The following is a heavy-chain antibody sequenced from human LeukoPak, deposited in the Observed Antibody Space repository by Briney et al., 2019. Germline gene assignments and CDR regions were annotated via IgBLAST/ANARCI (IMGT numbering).Heavy chain of an antibody. CDR3: ARGDSSSWYLGAFDI. CDR1: GGSISSYY. V-gene: IGHV4-59*01. Sequence: SETLSLTCTVSGGSISSYYWSWIRQPPGKGLEWIGYIYYSGSTNYNPSLESRVTISVDTSKNQFSLKLSSVTAADTAVYYCARGDSSSWYLGAFDIWGQGTMVAVSS. D-gene: IGHD6-13*01. J-gene: IGHJ3*02. CDR2: IYYSGST.